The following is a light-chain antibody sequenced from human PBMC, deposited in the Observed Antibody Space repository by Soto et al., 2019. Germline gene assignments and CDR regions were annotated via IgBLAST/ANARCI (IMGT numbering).Light chain of an antibody. CDR2: GAS. Sequence: EIVMTQSPATLSVSPGERATLSCRASQSVSSNLAWYQQKPGQAPRLLIYGASTRATGIPARFSGSGSGTEFTLTISRLEPEDFAVYYCQQSGSSPPFTFGRGTKVDIK. CDR3: QQSGSSPPFT. V-gene: IGKV3D-15*01. CDR1: QSVSSN. J-gene: IGKJ3*01.